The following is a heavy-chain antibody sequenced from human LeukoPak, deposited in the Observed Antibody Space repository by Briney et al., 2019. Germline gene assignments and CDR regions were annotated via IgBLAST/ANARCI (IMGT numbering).Heavy chain of an antibody. D-gene: IGHD3-22*01. Sequence: GGSLRLSCAASGFTFSSYAMSWVRQAPGKGLEWVSAISDNGSQTYYTDSVKGRFTISRDNSRNTVFLQMNSLRAEDSGVYYCATDRERDPSVYYLVGGQGTLITVSS. CDR3: ATDRERDPSVYYLV. V-gene: IGHV3-23*01. CDR1: GFTFSSYA. CDR2: ISDNGSQT. J-gene: IGHJ4*02.